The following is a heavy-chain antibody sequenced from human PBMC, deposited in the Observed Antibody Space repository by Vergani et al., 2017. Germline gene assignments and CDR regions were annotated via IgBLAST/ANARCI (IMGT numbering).Heavy chain of an antibody. CDR3: ARGGRAKWLVRVYLDY. Sequence: QVHLVQSGGEVKKPGSSVRVSCKASEGTFTTYNFNWVRQAPGQGLEWMGRIIPMFDITNHAQKFQGRVTLTADKSTNTAYMELNSLRSEDTAVYYCARGGRAKWLVRVYLDYWGQGTLVTVSS. J-gene: IGHJ4*02. CDR1: EGTFTTYN. CDR2: IIPMFDIT. V-gene: IGHV1-69*02. D-gene: IGHD6-19*01.